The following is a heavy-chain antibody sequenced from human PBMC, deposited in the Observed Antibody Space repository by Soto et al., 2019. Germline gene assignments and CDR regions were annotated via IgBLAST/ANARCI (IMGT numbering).Heavy chain of an antibody. CDR3: ARDDSGYDYRGLFDY. Sequence: EVQLLESGGGLVQPGGSLRLSCAASGFTFSSYSMNWVRQAPGKGLEWVSSISSSSSYIYYADSVKGRFTISRDNAKNSLYLQMNSLRAEDTAVYYCARDDSGYDYRGLFDYWGQGTLVTVSS. CDR2: ISSSSSYI. J-gene: IGHJ4*02. CDR1: GFTFSSYS. V-gene: IGHV3-21*01. D-gene: IGHD5-12*01.